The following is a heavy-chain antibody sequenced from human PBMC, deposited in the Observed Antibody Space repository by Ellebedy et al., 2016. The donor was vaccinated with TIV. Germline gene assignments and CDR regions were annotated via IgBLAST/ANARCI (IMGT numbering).Heavy chain of an antibody. V-gene: IGHV3-23*01. CDR3: AKGGVVGNSGTFDY. CDR2: IRTSGVT. CDR1: GFTFSTYD. J-gene: IGHJ4*02. D-gene: IGHD3-3*01. Sequence: GGSLRLXCAASGFTFSTYDMTWVRQTPGKGLEWVSTIRTSGVTHYADSVKGRFTISRDNSKNTLSLQMNSLRAEDTALYHCAKGGVVGNSGTFDYWGQGTLVTVSS.